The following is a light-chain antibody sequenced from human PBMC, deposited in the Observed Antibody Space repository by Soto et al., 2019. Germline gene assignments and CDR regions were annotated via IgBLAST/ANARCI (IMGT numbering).Light chain of an antibody. Sequence: EIVLTQSPATLSLSPGERATLSCRASQSISNYLAWYQHKPGQAPRLLIYDASTRATGIPARFSGSGSGTDFTLTISSLEPEDFAVYFCQLRSHWHPTWTFGQGTKVEVK. CDR2: DAS. CDR1: QSISNY. J-gene: IGKJ1*01. V-gene: IGKV3-11*01. CDR3: QLRSHWHPTWT.